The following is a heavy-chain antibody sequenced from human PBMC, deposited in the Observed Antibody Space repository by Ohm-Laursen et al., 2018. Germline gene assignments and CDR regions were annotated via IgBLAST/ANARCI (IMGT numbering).Heavy chain of an antibody. Sequence: GTLSLTCTVSGASINNYCWNWIRQPAGKGLEWIGRIHFSGSTRYNPSLQGRVTISLDTSNQQFSLKLTSVTAADTAVYYCARGDFGDYNWFDPWGQGTLVTVSS. CDR1: GASINNYC. V-gene: IGHV4-4*07. CDR3: ARGDFGDYNWFDP. CDR2: IHFSGST. J-gene: IGHJ5*02. D-gene: IGHD4-17*01.